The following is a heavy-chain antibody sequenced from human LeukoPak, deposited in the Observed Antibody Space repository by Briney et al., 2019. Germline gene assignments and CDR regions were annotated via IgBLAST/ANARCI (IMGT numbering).Heavy chain of an antibody. CDR1: GGSISSYY. V-gene: IGHV4-4*07. J-gene: IGHJ6*03. Sequence: PSETLSLTCTVSGGSISSYYWSWIRQPAGKGLEWIGRIYTSGSTNYNPSLKSRVTMSVDTSKNQFSLKLSSVTAADTAVYFCARVVGYSSNWWALEYYYYYMDVWGKGTTVTVSS. CDR2: IYTSGST. D-gene: IGHD6-13*01. CDR3: ARVVGYSSNWWALEYYYYYMDV.